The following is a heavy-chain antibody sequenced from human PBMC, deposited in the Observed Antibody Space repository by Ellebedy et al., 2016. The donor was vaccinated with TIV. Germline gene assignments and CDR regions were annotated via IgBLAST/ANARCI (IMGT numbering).Heavy chain of an antibody. CDR2: INHSGST. V-gene: IGHV4-34*01. D-gene: IGHD2-2*01. CDR1: GGSFSGYY. CDR3: ASRPPRRYCSSTSCQNYYYYYYMDV. Sequence: SETLSLXCAVYGGSFSGYYWSWIRQPPGKGLEWIGEINHSGSTNYNPSLKSRVTISVDTSKNQFSLKLSSVTAADTAVYYCASRPPRRYCSSTSCQNYYYYYYMDVWGKGTTVTVSS. J-gene: IGHJ6*03.